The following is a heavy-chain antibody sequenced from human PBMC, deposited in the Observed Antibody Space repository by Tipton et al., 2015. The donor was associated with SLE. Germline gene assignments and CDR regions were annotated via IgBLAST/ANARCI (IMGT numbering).Heavy chain of an antibody. CDR1: GFTFSSYS. J-gene: IGHJ3*02. V-gene: IGHV3-48*01. Sequence: SLRLSCSVSGFTFSSYSMNWVRQAPGKGLEWVSYISRSSATKYNADSVKGRFTISRDNAKNSLYLQMNSLRAEDTAVYYCASGDAVGFDIWGRGTMVTVSS. CDR2: ISRSSATK. D-gene: IGHD2-21*01. CDR3: ASGDAVGFDI.